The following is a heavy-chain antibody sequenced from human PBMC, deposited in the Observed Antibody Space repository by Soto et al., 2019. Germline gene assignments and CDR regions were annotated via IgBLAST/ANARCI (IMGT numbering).Heavy chain of an antibody. Sequence: SETLSLTCAVSGGSISSSNWWSWVRQPPGKGLEWIGEIYHSGSTNYNPSLKSRVAISVDKSKNQFSLNLSSVTAADTAVYYCARDYDSSGYYSNYWVQGTLVTVSS. J-gene: IGHJ4*02. V-gene: IGHV4-4*02. CDR3: ARDYDSSGYYSNY. CDR1: GGSISSSNW. D-gene: IGHD3-22*01. CDR2: IYHSGST.